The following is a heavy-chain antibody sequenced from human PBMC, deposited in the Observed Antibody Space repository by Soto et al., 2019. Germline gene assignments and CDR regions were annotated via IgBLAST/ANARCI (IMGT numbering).Heavy chain of an antibody. D-gene: IGHD2-2*01. Sequence: EVQLVESGGGLVQPGGSLRLSCAASGFTFSSNWMHWVRQVPGKGLVWISRISSDGSATNYADSVKGRFTISRDNAKSTLYLQMNSLRGEDTAIYYCAGPLVVSPAGIGEYYSLDVWGKGTTVTVSS. CDR1: GFTFSSNW. J-gene: IGHJ6*04. V-gene: IGHV3-74*01. CDR2: ISSDGSAT. CDR3: AGPLVVSPAGIGEYYSLDV.